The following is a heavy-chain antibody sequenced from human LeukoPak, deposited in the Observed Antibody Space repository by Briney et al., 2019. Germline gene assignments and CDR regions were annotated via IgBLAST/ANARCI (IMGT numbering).Heavy chain of an antibody. CDR2: ISDGGGQT. Sequence: LSGGSLRLSCAASGFSFSTYTMTWVXQAPGKGLEWVAAISDGGGQTYYADSVKGRFTISRDNSKNTLYLQMNSLRAADAAVYYCAKDGWGSGTYFYYFDCWGQGTLVTVSS. D-gene: IGHD1-26*01. CDR3: AKDGWGSGTYFYYFDC. CDR1: GFSFSTYT. J-gene: IGHJ4*02. V-gene: IGHV3-23*01.